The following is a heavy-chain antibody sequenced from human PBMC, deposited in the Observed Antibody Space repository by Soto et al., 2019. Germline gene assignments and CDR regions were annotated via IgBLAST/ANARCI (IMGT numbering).Heavy chain of an antibody. CDR3: ARGQEGVVATH. D-gene: IGHD5-12*01. CDR1: GGSLTGYY. J-gene: IGHJ4*02. Sequence: QVQLQQWGAGLLKPSETLSLTCAVNGGSLTGYYWSWIRQPPGKGLEWIGEIKDGGVTNYSPSLKXRVPMSADTSKNQFSLNLNSVTAADTAVYYCARGQEGVVATHWDQGTLVTVSS. V-gene: IGHV4-34*01. CDR2: IKDGGVT.